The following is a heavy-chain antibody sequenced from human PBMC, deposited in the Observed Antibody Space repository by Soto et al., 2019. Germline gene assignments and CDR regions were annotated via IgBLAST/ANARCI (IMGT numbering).Heavy chain of an antibody. V-gene: IGHV3-53*01. Sequence: EVQLVESGGGLIQPGGSLRLSCAVSGFTVSNNYMSWVRQAPGKGLEGVSVIYSGGYTAYGDSVKGRFTISRDNSKNTTSLQGNGRRAVAPSVYYGGHPAGGGGYWGQGTLVTVSS. CDR3: GHPAGGGGY. CDR1: GFTVSNNY. J-gene: IGHJ4*02. D-gene: IGHD3-10*01. CDR2: IYSGGYT.